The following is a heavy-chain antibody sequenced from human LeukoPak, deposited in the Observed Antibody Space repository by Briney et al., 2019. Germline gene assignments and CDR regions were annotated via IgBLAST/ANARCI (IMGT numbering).Heavy chain of an antibody. CDR2: IYYSGST. CDR1: GGSISSSSYY. CDR3: ARVNRRLATLTTRYFDY. D-gene: IGHD5-12*01. J-gene: IGHJ4*02. V-gene: IGHV4-39*07. Sequence: KRSETLSLTCTVSGGSISSSSYYWGWIRQPQGKGLERIGSIYYSGSTYYNPSLKSRVTISVDTSKNQFSLKLSTVTAADTAVYYCARVNRRLATLTTRYFDYWGQGTLVTVSS.